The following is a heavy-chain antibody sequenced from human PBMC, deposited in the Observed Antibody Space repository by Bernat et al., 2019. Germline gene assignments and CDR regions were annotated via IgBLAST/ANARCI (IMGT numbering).Heavy chain of an antibody. J-gene: IGHJ4*02. CDR1: GLTFSSYA. Sequence: EVQLLESGGGLVQPGGSLRLSCAASGLTFSSYAMSWVRQAPGKGLVWVSVISANGASTYYADSVKGRFTISKDNSKNTLYLQMNSLRAEDTAVYYCASSWNLDGWGQGTLVTVST. CDR2: ISANGAST. CDR3: ASSWNLDG. V-gene: IGHV3-23*01. D-gene: IGHD1-1*01.